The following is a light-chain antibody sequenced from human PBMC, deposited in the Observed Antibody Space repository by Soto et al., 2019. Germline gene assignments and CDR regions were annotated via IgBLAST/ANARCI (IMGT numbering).Light chain of an antibody. Sequence: EIGLSQSPATLSLYPGERATLSCRASQSVSSYLAWYQQKPGQAPRLLIYDASSRATGIPDRFSGSGSGTDFTLTISRLEPEDFAVYYCQQYGSSKVTFGGETKVDIK. CDR3: QQYGSSKVT. CDR1: QSVSSY. V-gene: IGKV3-20*01. J-gene: IGKJ4*01. CDR2: DAS.